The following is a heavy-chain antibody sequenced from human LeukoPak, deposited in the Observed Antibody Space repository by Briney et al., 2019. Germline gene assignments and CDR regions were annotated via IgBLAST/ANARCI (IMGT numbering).Heavy chain of an antibody. V-gene: IGHV4-34*01. J-gene: IGHJ4*02. CDR1: GGSFSGYY. Sequence: SETLSLTCAVYGGSFSGYYWSWIPQPPGKGLEWIGEINHSGSTNYNPSLKSRVTISVDTSKNQFSLKLSSVTAADTAVYYCARSRDKWLFSLCFVYWGQGTLVTVSS. CDR3: ARSRDKWLFSLCFVY. CDR2: INHSGST. D-gene: IGHD3-22*01.